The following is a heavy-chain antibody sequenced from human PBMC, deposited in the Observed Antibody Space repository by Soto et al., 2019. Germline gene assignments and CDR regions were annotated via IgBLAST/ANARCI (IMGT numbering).Heavy chain of an antibody. CDR2: ISSDGGKA. J-gene: IGHJ4*02. CDR1: GFTFSNYV. CDR3: ARDWAWNYDY. V-gene: IGHV3-30-3*01. Sequence: GGSLRLSCAASGFTFSNYVLSWVRQAPGKGLDLVAFISSDGGKAYYADSIKGRFTISRDNSKNTLDLQMNSLKPEDTAVYYCARDWAWNYDYWGQGTLVTVSS. D-gene: IGHD1-7*01.